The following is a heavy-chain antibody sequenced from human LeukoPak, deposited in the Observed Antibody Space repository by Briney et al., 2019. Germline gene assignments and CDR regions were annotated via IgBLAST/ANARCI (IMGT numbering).Heavy chain of an antibody. V-gene: IGHV3-7*01. CDR2: IKQDGSQE. J-gene: IGHJ4*02. CDR3: ARGVPYDSWSGPHYSDC. Sequence: GGSLRLSCAASRFTLSTYWMSWVRQAPGKGLEWVAHIKQDGSQEYYVDSVKGRFTISRDSAKNSLYLQMNSLRAEDTAVYYCARGVPYDSWSGPHYSDCWGQGTLVTVSS. D-gene: IGHD3-3*01. CDR1: RFTLSTYW.